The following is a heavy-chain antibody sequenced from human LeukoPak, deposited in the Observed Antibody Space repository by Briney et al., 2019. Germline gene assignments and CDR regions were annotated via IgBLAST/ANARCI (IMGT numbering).Heavy chain of an antibody. CDR2: ISSSGSTI. V-gene: IGHV3-48*03. CDR1: GFTFSSYE. CDR3: AELGITIIGGV. D-gene: IGHD3-10*02. J-gene: IGHJ6*04. Sequence: PGGSLRLSCAASGFTFSSYEMNWVRQAPGKGLEWFSYISSSGSTIYYADSVKGRFTISRDNAKNSLYLQMNSLRAEDTAVYYCAELGITIIGGVWGKGTTVTISS.